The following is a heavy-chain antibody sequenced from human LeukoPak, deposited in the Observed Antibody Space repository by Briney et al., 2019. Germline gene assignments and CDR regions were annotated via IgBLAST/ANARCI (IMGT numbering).Heavy chain of an antibody. D-gene: IGHD4-11*01. CDR1: GYTFTSYD. CDR3: ARGSWRGSDYKFDP. J-gene: IGHJ5*02. V-gene: IGHV1-8*01. Sequence: ASVKVSCKASGYTFTSYDINWVRQATGQGLEWMGWMNPNSGNTGYAQKFQGRVTMTRNASISTAYMELSSLRSEDTAVYYCARGSWRGSDYKFDPWGQGTLVTVSS. CDR2: MNPNSGNT.